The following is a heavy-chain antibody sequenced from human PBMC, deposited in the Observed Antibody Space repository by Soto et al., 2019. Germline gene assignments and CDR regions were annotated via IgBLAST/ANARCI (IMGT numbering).Heavy chain of an antibody. Sequence: SETRSLTSTVSGGSISSYYWSWIRQPPGKGLEWIGYIYDSGSTNYNPSLKSRVTISVDTSKNQFSLKLTSVTAADTAVYYCAAPPRYWGQGTLVTVS. CDR3: AAPPRY. CDR1: GGSISSYY. CDR2: IYDSGST. J-gene: IGHJ4*02. V-gene: IGHV4-59*01. D-gene: IGHD6-6*01.